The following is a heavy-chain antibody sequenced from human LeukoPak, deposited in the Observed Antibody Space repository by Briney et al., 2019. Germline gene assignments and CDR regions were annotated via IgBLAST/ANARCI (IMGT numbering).Heavy chain of an antibody. CDR3: AREGPYYDILTGSGYFDY. J-gene: IGHJ4*02. D-gene: IGHD3-9*01. V-gene: IGHV3-23*01. Sequence: PGGSLRLSCAASGFTFSSYAMSWVRQAPGKGLEWVSAISGSGGSTYYADSVKGRFTISRDNSKNTLYLQMNSLRAEDTAVYYCAREGPYYDILTGSGYFDYWGQGTLVTVSS. CDR2: ISGSGGST. CDR1: GFTFSSYA.